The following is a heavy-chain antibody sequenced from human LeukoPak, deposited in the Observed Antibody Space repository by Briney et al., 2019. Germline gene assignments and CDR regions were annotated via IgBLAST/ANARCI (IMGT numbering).Heavy chain of an antibody. J-gene: IGHJ4*02. CDR3: ASDIVATSGDY. Sequence: PGGSLRLSCAASGFTFSDYYMSWIRQAPGKALEWVAYITSSGSAIYYADSVKGRFTSSRDNAKNSLYLQMNGLTADDTAIYYCASDIVATSGDYWGQGTLVTVSS. V-gene: IGHV3-11*01. CDR1: GFTFSDYY. CDR2: ITSSGSAI. D-gene: IGHD5-12*01.